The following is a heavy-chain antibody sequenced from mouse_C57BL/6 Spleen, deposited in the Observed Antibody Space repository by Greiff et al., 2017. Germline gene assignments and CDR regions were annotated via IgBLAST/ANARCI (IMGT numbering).Heavy chain of an antibody. D-gene: IGHD2-1*01. J-gene: IGHJ3*01. Sequence: QVQLKQPGAELVKPGASVKLSCKASGYTFTSYWMQWVKQRPGQGLEWIGEIDPSDGYTNYNQKFKGKATLTVDTSSSTAYMQLSSLTSEDSAVYYCARGGGNYPWFAYWGQGTLVTVSA. CDR2: IDPSDGYT. CDR1: GYTFTSYW. V-gene: IGHV1-50*01. CDR3: ARGGGNYPWFAY.